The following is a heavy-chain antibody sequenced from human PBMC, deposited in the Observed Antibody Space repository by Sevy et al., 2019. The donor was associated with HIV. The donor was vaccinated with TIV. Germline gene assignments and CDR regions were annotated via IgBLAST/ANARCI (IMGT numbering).Heavy chain of an antibody. CDR1: GGTLSSYS. CDR3: ARDYRVGATQHHAFDI. D-gene: IGHD1-26*01. CDR2: IIPIVGMP. Sequence: ASVKVSCKASGGTLSSYSINWVRQAPGQGLEWMGGIIPIVGMPNNAQKFQGRVTISADKSTSTVYMELISLRSEDTAVCYCARDYRVGATQHHAFDIWGQGTMVTVSS. V-gene: IGHV1-69*10. J-gene: IGHJ3*02.